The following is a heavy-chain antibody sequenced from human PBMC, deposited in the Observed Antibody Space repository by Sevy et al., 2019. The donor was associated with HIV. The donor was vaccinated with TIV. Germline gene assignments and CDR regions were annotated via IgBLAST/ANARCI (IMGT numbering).Heavy chain of an antibody. Sequence: GGSLRLSCVGSGFTFKDDFMTWVRQAPGKGLEWVSSISSRSTFTYYADSVKGRFTISRDNAKNSMFLKMKSVRPENTAVYYWARDRDDYASGRRHPYYYYHGMDVWGQGTTVTVSS. CDR1: GFTFKDDF. J-gene: IGHJ6*02. CDR2: ISSRSTFT. V-gene: IGHV3-21*01. CDR3: ARDRDDYASGRRHPYYYYHGMDV. D-gene: IGHD3-10*01.